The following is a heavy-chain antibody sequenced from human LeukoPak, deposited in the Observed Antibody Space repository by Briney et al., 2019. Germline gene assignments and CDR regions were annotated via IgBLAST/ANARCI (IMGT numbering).Heavy chain of an antibody. CDR1: GFTFSSYA. CDR3: ASRVRMTTGHNWFDP. CDR2: ISYDGTNK. D-gene: IGHD4-11*01. Sequence: GRSLRLSCAASGFTFSSYAMHWVRQAPGKGLEWVAVISYDGTNKYYADSVKGRFTISRDNSKNTLYLQMNSLRAEDTAVYYCASRVRMTTGHNWFDPWGQGTLVTVSS. J-gene: IGHJ5*02. V-gene: IGHV3-30-3*01.